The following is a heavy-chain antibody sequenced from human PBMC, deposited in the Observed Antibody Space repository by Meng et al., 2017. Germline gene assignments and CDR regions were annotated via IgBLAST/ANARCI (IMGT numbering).Heavy chain of an antibody. CDR3: AKRSITGTTPNYYYGMDV. CDR1: GFTFSSYA. J-gene: IGHJ6*02. Sequence: GESLKISCAASGFTFSSYAMSWVRQAPGEGLEWVSAISGSGGSTYYADSVKGRFTISRDNSKNTLYLQMNSLRAEDTAVYYCAKRSITGTTPNYYYGMDVWGQGTTVTVSS. D-gene: IGHD1-20*01. V-gene: IGHV3-23*01. CDR2: ISGSGGST.